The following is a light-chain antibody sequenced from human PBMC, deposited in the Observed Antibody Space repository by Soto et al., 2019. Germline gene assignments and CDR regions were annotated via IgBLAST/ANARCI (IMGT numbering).Light chain of an antibody. CDR3: QKYNNWWT. CDR1: QSVSSN. V-gene: IGKV3-15*01. CDR2: GAS. Sequence: EIVMTQSPATLSVSPGERATLSCRASQSVSSNLAWYQQRPGQAPRLLIYGASTRATGIPARFSSSGSGTELTLTIRRLQSAHFAVYYCQKYNNWWTFGQGTKVEIK. J-gene: IGKJ1*01.